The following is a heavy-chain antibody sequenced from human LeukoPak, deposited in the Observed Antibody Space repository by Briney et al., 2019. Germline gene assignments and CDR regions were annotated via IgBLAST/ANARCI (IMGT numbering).Heavy chain of an antibody. V-gene: IGHV4-31*03. Sequence: SQTLSLTCTVSADSISSGGHYSSWIRQHPGKGLESIGFMRHSGSTSHNPSLKGRVAISVDASKNQFSLRLSSVTAADTAVYYCARGGNRFGGFYFDYWGQGSLVTVSS. CDR2: MRHSGST. D-gene: IGHD3-10*01. CDR1: ADSISSGGHY. J-gene: IGHJ4*02. CDR3: ARGGNRFGGFYFDY.